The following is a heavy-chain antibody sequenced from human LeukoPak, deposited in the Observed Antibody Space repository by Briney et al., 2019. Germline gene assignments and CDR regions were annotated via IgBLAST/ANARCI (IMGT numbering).Heavy chain of an antibody. V-gene: IGHV3-23*01. CDR1: GFTFSSYA. D-gene: IGHD6-19*01. Sequence: PGGSLRLSCAASGFTFSSYAMHWVRQAPGKGLEWVSTISGSGGSIYYADSVKGRFTISRDNSKNTLYLQMNSLRAEDTAVYYCAKAPNIAVAGTPYFFDYWGQGTLVTVSS. J-gene: IGHJ4*02. CDR3: AKAPNIAVAGTPYFFDY. CDR2: ISGSGGSI.